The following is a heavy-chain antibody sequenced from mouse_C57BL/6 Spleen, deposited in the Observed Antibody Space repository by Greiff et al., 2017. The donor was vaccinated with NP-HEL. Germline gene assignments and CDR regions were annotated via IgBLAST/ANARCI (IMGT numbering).Heavy chain of an antibody. V-gene: IGHV1-82*01. Sequence: QVQLKQSGPELVKPGASVKISCKASGYAFSSSWMNWVKQRPGKGLEWIGRIYPGDGDTNYNGKFKGKATLTADKSSSTAYMQLSSLTSEDSAVYFCAWVYYGSSYEDYWGQGTTLTVSS. CDR1: GYAFSSSW. J-gene: IGHJ2*01. CDR2: IYPGDGDT. CDR3: AWVYYGSSYEDY. D-gene: IGHD1-1*01.